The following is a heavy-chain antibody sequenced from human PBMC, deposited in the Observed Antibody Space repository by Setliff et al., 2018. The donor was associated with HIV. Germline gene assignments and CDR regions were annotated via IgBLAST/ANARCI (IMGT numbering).Heavy chain of an antibody. Sequence: ASETLSLTCAVYGGSFSGYYWSWIRQPPGEGLFWIGEISHSGSTNYNPSLKSRVTISVDTSKNQFSLRLSSVTAADTAVYYCVRQHGDYAFGSWGQGTLVTVSS. CDR3: VRQHGDYAFGS. CDR1: GGSFSGYY. D-gene: IGHD4-17*01. V-gene: IGHV4-34*01. CDR2: ISHSGST. J-gene: IGHJ5*01.